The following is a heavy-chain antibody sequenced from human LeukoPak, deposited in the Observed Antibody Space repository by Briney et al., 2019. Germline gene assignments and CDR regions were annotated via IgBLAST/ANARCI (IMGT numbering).Heavy chain of an antibody. Sequence: PSETLSLTCTVSGGSISSYYWSWIRQPPGKGLEWIGYIYYSGSTNYNPSLKSRVTISVGTSKNQFSLKLSSVTAADTAVYYCARRVDILTGYYSNVANYFDYWGQGTLVTVSS. D-gene: IGHD3-9*01. CDR1: GGSISSYY. J-gene: IGHJ4*02. CDR2: IYYSGST. CDR3: ARRVDILTGYYSNVANYFDY. V-gene: IGHV4-59*08.